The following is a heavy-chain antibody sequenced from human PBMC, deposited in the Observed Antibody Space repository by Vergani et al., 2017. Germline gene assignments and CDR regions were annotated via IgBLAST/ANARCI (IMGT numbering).Heavy chain of an antibody. V-gene: IGHV1-2*04. CDR1: GYTFTGYY. D-gene: IGHD6-6*01. CDR2: INPNSGGT. J-gene: IGHJ4*02. CDR3: AKDGVAASDWIYYFDY. Sequence: QVQLVQSGAEVKKPGASVKVSCKASGYTFTGYYMHWVRQAPGQGLEWMGWINPNSGGTNYAQKFQCWVTMTRDTSISTAYMELSSLRSEDTAVYYCAKDGVAASDWIYYFDYWGQGTLVTVSS.